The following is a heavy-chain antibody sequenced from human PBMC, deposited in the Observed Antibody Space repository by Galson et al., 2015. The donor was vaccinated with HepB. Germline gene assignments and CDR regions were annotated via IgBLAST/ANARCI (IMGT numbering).Heavy chain of an antibody. V-gene: IGHV3-15*01. CDR1: GFTFSNAW. CDR3: PTAPIGTDTAFDY. Sequence: SLRLSCAASGFTFSNAWMSWVRQAPGKGLEWVGRIKSKTDGGTTDYAAPVKGRFTISRDDSKNTLYLQMNSLKTEDTAVYYCPTAPIGTDTAFDYWGQGTLVTVSS. CDR2: IKSKTDGGTT. J-gene: IGHJ4*02. D-gene: IGHD5-18*01.